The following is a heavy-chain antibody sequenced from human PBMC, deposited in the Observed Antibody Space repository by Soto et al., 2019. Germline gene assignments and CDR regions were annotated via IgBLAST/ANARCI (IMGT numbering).Heavy chain of an antibody. D-gene: IGHD3-9*01. J-gene: IGHJ4*02. V-gene: IGHV3-23*01. CDR3: ARRSTFSTDWGPFDY. Sequence: EVQLLESGGDLEQPGGSLRLSCSTSGFTFRNYVMNWVRQAPGKGLEWVSSVSVSSSDTVYADSVKGRFTISGDNAKSMLYLQMDGLRVEDTAVYFCARRSTFSTDWGPFDYWGQGTLVTVSS. CDR2: VSVSSSDT. CDR1: GFTFRNYV.